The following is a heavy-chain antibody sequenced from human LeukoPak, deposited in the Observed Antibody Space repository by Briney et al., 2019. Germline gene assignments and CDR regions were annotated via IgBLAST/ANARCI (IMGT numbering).Heavy chain of an antibody. D-gene: IGHD3-10*01. CDR3: VRDQSASGSYYMPYMDV. CDR1: GGTFNRFG. Sequence: SVKVSCKASGGTFNRFGISWVRQAPGQGLEWMGRIIPIFGIANYAQKFQGRVTITADKSTSRGYMELSSLRSEDTAVYYCVRDQSASGSYYMPYMDVWGQGTTVTISS. CDR2: IIPIFGIA. V-gene: IGHV1-69*04. J-gene: IGHJ6*02.